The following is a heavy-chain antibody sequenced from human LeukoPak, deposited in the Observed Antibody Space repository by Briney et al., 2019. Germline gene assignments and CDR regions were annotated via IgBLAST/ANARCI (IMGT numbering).Heavy chain of an antibody. V-gene: IGHV3-7*01. CDR3: VRGWADTVMSRMDS. CDR1: GFTFSTYW. Sequence: GGSLRLSCAASGFTFSTYWMNWVRQAPGKGLEWVANIKQDGSAKFYADSVKGRFTISRDNAKTSLYLQMNSLRAEDTAVYHCVRGWADTVMSRMDSWGQGTLVTVSS. J-gene: IGHJ4*02. D-gene: IGHD3-16*01. CDR2: IKQDGSAK.